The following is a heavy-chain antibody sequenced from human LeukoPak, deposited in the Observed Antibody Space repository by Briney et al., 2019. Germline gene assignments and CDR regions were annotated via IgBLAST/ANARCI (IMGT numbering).Heavy chain of an antibody. CDR1: GFTFSSYG. Sequence: GGSLRLSCAASGFTFSSYGMHWVRQAPGKGLEWVTFIRYDGSNKYYADSVKGRFTISRDNSKNTLYLQMNSLRAEDTAVYYCAKDKSADIVATIRGDDYWGQGTLVTVSS. D-gene: IGHD5-12*01. V-gene: IGHV3-30*02. J-gene: IGHJ4*02. CDR3: AKDKSADIVATIRGDDY. CDR2: IRYDGSNK.